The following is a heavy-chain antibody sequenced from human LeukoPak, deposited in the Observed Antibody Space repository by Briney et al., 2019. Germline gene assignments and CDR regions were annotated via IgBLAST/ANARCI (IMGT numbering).Heavy chain of an antibody. CDR1: GGSISSHY. D-gene: IGHD1-1*01. CDR3: ARGRNKTGPRYNWSDP. J-gene: IGHJ5*02. CDR2: IYYSGST. Sequence: KPSETLSLTCTVSGGSISSHYWSWIRQPPGKGLEWIGYIYYSGSTNYNPSLKRRVTIPVDTSKNQFSLKLISVTAADTAVYYCARGRNKTGPRYNWSDPWGQGTLVTVSS. V-gene: IGHV4-59*11.